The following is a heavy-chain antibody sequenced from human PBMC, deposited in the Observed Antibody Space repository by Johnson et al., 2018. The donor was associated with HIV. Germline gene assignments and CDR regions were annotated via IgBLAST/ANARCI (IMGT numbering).Heavy chain of an antibody. D-gene: IGHD3-16*01. J-gene: IGHJ3*02. CDR1: GFTFSSYW. V-gene: IGHV3-7*04. CDR3: ARGEYVWGSFDVFDI. Sequence: VQLVESGGGVVQPGRSLRLSCAASGFTFSSYWMSWVRQAPGKGLEWVANIKQEGSEKYYVDSVKGRFTISRDNAKNSLYLQMNSLRAEDTAVYYCARGEYVWGSFDVFDIWGQGTMVTVSS. CDR2: IKQEGSEK.